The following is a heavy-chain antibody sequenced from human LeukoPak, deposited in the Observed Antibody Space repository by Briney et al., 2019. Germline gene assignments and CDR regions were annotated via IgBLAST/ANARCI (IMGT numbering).Heavy chain of an antibody. CDR1: GFTASSNY. V-gene: IGHV3-66*01. D-gene: IGHD1-1*01. J-gene: IGHJ3*02. CDR3: ARIETVADAFDI. CDR2: IYSGGST. Sequence: GGSLRLSCAASGFTASSNYMTWVRQAPGKGLEWVSLIYSGGSTSYADSVRGRFTISRDNSKNTLYLQMNSLRAEDTAVYYCARIETVADAFDIWGQGTLVTVSS.